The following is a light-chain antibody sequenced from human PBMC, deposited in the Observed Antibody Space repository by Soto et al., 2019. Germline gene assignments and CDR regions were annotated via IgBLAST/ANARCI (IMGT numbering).Light chain of an antibody. Sequence: QTVVTQEPSFSVSPGGTVTLTCGLTSGSVSTNYYPSWYQQTPGQAPRTLIYSTNIRSSGVPDRFSGSILGNKAALTITGAQADDEPDYYCVLYMGSGISVFGGGTKLTVL. CDR1: SGSVSTNYY. CDR3: VLYMGSGISV. V-gene: IGLV8-61*01. J-gene: IGLJ3*02. CDR2: STN.